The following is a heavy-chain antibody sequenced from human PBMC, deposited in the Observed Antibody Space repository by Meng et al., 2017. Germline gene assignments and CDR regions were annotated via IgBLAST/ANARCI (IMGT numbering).Heavy chain of an antibody. J-gene: IGHJ4*02. D-gene: IGHD4-17*01. CDR1: VFSLRTSGGG. CDR2: IYWDDDK. CDR3: AHRQETTEVFDY. Sequence: QLTLEVSRPTLVKPTQTLALTCAFAVFSLRTSGGGVGWSRQPTGKALEWLALIYWDDDKRYSPSLKSRPTITKDTSKNQVVLTMTNMDPVDTATYYCAHRQETTEVFDYWGQGTLVTVSS. V-gene: IGHV2-5*02.